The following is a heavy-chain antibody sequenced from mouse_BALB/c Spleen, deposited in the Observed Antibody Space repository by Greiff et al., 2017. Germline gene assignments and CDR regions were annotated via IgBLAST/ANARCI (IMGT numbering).Heavy chain of an antibody. V-gene: IGHV5-6-5*01. CDR1: GFTFSSYA. D-gene: IGHD2-10*02. Sequence: EVKVVESGGGLVKPGGSLKLSCAASGFTFSSYAMSWVRQTPEKRLEWVASISSGGSTYYPDSVKGRFTISRDNARNILYLQMSSLRSEDTAMYYCAREAYGNYSFDYWGQGTTLTVSS. CDR3: AREAYGNYSFDY. CDR2: ISSGGST. J-gene: IGHJ2*01.